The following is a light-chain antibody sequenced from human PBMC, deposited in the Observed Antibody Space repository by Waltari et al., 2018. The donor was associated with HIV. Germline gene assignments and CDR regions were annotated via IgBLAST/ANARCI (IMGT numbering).Light chain of an antibody. CDR2: WAS. Sequence: DIVMTQSPDSLALSLGERPTINCKSNQSVLYSSNNKNFLAWYQQKSGQRPKLLVYWASTRESGVPDRFSGSGSGTDFTLTISSLQAEDVAVYFCQQHYTTPYTFGQGTKLEIK. V-gene: IGKV4-1*01. CDR3: QQHYTTPYT. CDR1: QSVLYSSNNKNF. J-gene: IGKJ2*01.